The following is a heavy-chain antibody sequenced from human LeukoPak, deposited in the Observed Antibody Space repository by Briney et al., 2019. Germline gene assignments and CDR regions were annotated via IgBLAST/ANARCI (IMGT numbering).Heavy chain of an antibody. V-gene: IGHV3-30*04. Sequence: PGGSLRLSCAASGFTFSSYVMHWVRQAPGKGLEWVAIISYDGSNEYYADSVKGRFTISRDNSKNTLYLQMNSLRAADTAVYYCVYSGDYEKGYWGQGTLVTVSS. CDR1: GFTFSSYV. J-gene: IGHJ4*02. D-gene: IGHD4-17*01. CDR3: VYSGDYEKGY. CDR2: ISYDGSNE.